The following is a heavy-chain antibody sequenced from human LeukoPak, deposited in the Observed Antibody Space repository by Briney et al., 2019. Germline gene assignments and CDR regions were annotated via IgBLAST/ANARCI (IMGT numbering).Heavy chain of an antibody. CDR3: ARDMAYYYDSSPPGY. CDR1: GFSFSSYA. J-gene: IGHJ4*02. V-gene: IGHV3-30*02. D-gene: IGHD3-22*01. CDR2: IRYDGSNK. Sequence: GGSLRLSCAASGFSFSSYAIHWVRQAPGKGLEWVAFIRYDGSNKYYADSVKGRFTISRDNSKNAVYLQMNTLRAEDTAVYYCARDMAYYYDSSPPGYWGQGTLVTVSS.